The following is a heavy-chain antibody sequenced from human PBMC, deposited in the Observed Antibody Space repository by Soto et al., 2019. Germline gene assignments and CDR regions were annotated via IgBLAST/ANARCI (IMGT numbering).Heavy chain of an antibody. Sequence: SETLSLTCAVYGGSFSGYYWSWIRQPPGKGLEWIGEINHSGSTNYNPSLKSRVTISVDTSKNQFSLKLSSVTAADTAVYYCARADCSSTSCQKTPFDYWGQGTLVTVSS. CDR3: ARADCSSTSCQKTPFDY. D-gene: IGHD2-2*01. J-gene: IGHJ4*02. CDR2: INHSGST. CDR1: GGSFSGYY. V-gene: IGHV4-34*01.